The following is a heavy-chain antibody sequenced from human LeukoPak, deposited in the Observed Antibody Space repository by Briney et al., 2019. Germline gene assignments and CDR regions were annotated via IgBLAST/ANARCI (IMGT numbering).Heavy chain of an antibody. D-gene: IGHD3-3*01. J-gene: IGHJ4*02. V-gene: IGHV3-20*04. Sequence: GGSLRLSCEASGFTFDDYGMSWVRQPPGKGLEWVSGINRNGGSTDYANSVKGRFTISRDNSKRTLFLQMNSLRVEDTAIYYCARDAGVVLVPSYYFDNWGQGTLVTVSS. CDR1: GFTFDDYG. CDR3: ARDAGVVLVPSYYFDN. CDR2: INRNGGST.